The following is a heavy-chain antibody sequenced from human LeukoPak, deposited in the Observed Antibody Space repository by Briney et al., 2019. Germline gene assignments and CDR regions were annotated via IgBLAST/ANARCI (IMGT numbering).Heavy chain of an antibody. CDR1: GFTFSNYW. CDR2: IEEDGSER. CDR3: ARESTKLAFSDF. D-gene: IGHD3-16*01. V-gene: IGHV3-7*01. Sequence: PGGSLRLSCAASGFTFSNYWMSWVRQAPGKGLEWVANIEEDGSERYYVDSVKGRFTISRDNEKNLLYLEMNSLRAEDTAVYYCARESTKLAFSDFWGQGTLVTVSS. J-gene: IGHJ4*02.